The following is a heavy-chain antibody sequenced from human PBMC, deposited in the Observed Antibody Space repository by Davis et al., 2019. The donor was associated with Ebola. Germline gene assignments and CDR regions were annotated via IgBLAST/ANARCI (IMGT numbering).Heavy chain of an antibody. CDR3: ARDAPIYSYGRQRGIDV. CDR2: IYYSGST. J-gene: IGHJ6*02. D-gene: IGHD5-18*01. CDR1: GGSISSGGYY. V-gene: IGHV4-31*03. Sequence: LRLSCTVSGGSISSGGYYWSWIRQHPGKGLEWIGYIYYSGSTYYNPSLKSRVTISVDTSKNQFSLKLSSVTAADTAVYYCARDAPIYSYGRQRGIDVWGQGTTVTVSS.